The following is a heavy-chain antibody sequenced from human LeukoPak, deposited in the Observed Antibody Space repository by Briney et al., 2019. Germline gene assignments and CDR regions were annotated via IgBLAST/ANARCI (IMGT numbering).Heavy chain of an antibody. D-gene: IGHD2-8*01. J-gene: IGHJ4*02. V-gene: IGHV3-20*04. CDR1: GFTFDDYG. Sequence: AGGSLRLSCAASGFTFDDYGMSGVRHAPGKGLEWVSGINWNGGSTGYADSVKGRFTISRDNAKNSLYLQMNSLRAEDTALYYCARLVWATPDYWGQGTLVTVSS. CDR3: ARLVWATPDY. CDR2: INWNGGST.